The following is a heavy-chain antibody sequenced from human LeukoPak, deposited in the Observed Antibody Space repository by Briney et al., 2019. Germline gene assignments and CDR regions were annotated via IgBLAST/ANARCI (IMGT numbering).Heavy chain of an antibody. CDR1: GFTFSSYP. D-gene: IGHD3-10*01. J-gene: IGHJ4*02. V-gene: IGHV3-23*01. CDR2: ISDSGGGT. Sequence: GGSLRLSCAASGFTFSSYPMTWVRQAPGKGLEWVSSISDSGGGTYYADSVKGRFTISRDNFKNTLYLQMNILRADDTAVYYCAKAPRLAGVPLDYWGQGTVVTVS. CDR3: AKAPRLAGVPLDY.